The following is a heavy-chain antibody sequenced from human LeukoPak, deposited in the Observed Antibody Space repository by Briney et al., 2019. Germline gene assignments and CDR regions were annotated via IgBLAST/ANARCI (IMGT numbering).Heavy chain of an antibody. Sequence: GGSLRLSCAASGFTFNTCAMTWVRQAPGKGLEWVSSITGGGDSTYYADSVKGRFTISRDNSKNSLYLQMNSLRTEDTALYYCAKDYYWGQGTLVTVSS. J-gene: IGHJ4*02. V-gene: IGHV3-43*02. CDR2: ITGGGDST. CDR1: GFTFNTCA. CDR3: AKDYY.